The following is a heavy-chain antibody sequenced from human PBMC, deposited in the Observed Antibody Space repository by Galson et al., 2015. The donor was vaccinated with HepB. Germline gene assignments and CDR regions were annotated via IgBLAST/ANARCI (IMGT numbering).Heavy chain of an antibody. CDR3: ARDFDDFWSGYFGGYYYGMDV. V-gene: IGHV3-21*01. J-gene: IGHJ6*02. CDR1: GFTFSSYT. CDR2: ISSSNTYI. Sequence: SLRLSCAASGFTFSSYTMNWVRQAPGKGLEWVSCISSSNTYIYYAGSVKGRFTISRDNAKNSLYLQMNSLRAEDTAVYYCARDFDDFWSGYFGGYYYGMDVWGQGTTVTVSS. D-gene: IGHD3-3*01.